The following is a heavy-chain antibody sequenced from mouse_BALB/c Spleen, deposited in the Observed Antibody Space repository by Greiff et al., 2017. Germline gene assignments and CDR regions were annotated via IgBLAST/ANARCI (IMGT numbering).Heavy chain of an antibody. CDR3: ARDGGLTFAY. CDR1: GFTFSSFG. Sequence: EVQLVESGGGLVQPGGSRKLSCAASGFTFSSFGMHWVRQAPEKGLEWVAYISSGSSTIYYADTVKGRFTISRDNPKNTLFLQMTSLRSKDTAMYYCARDGGLTFAYWGQGTLVTVSA. V-gene: IGHV5-17*02. D-gene: IGHD1-2*01. J-gene: IGHJ3*01. CDR2: ISSGSSTI.